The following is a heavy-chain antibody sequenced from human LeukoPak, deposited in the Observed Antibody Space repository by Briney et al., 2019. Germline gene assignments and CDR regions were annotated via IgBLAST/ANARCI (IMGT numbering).Heavy chain of an antibody. CDR3: ARATYYYDSSSNYYYFDF. Sequence: GESLKISCKGSGYTFTNYWIGWVRQMPGKGLEWMGIIYPGDSDTRYSPSFQGQVTMSADKSISAAYLQWSSLKASDTAMYYCARATYYYDSSSNYYYFDFWGQGTLVTVSS. J-gene: IGHJ4*02. V-gene: IGHV5-51*01. CDR2: IYPGDSDT. CDR1: GYTFTNYW. D-gene: IGHD3-22*01.